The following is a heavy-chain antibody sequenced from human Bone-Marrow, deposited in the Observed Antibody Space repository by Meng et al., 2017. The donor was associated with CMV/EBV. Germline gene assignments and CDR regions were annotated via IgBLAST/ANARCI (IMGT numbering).Heavy chain of an antibody. CDR1: GFTFSSYS. Sequence: GGSLRLSCAASGFTFSSYSMNWVRQAPGKGLEWVSSISSSSSYIYYADSVKGRFTISRDNAKNSQYLKMNSMRAEYTAVYYCERGGYSGYDYEHGMDVWGQGTTVTVSS. J-gene: IGHJ6*02. CDR3: ERGGYSGYDYEHGMDV. CDR2: ISSSSSYI. V-gene: IGHV3-21*01. D-gene: IGHD5-12*01.